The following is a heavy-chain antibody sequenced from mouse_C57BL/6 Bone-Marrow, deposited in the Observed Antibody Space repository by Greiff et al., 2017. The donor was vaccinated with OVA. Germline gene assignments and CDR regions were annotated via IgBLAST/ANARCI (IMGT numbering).Heavy chain of an antibody. J-gene: IGHJ4*01. CDR1: GYTFTSYW. D-gene: IGHD1-1*01. CDR3: AIGGSSSFYYAMDY. CDR2: IDPSDSET. Sequence: VQLQQPGAELVRPGSSVKLSCKASGYTFTSYWMHWVKQRPIQGLEWIGNIDPSDSETHYNQKFKDKATLTVDKSSSTAYMQLSSLTSEDSAVYYCAIGGSSSFYYAMDYWGQGTSVTVSS. V-gene: IGHV1-52*01.